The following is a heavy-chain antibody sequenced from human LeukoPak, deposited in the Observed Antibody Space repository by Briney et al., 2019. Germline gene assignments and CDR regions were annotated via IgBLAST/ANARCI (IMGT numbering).Heavy chain of an antibody. Sequence: SETLSLTCTVSGGSISSYYWSWIRQPAGKGLEWIGRIYTSGSTNYNPSLKSRVTMSVDTSKNQFSLKLSSVTAADTAVYYCARDVLWFGDQSDAFDIWGQGTMVTVSS. CDR3: ARDVLWFGDQSDAFDI. D-gene: IGHD3-10*01. J-gene: IGHJ3*02. V-gene: IGHV4-4*07. CDR1: GGSISSYY. CDR2: IYTSGST.